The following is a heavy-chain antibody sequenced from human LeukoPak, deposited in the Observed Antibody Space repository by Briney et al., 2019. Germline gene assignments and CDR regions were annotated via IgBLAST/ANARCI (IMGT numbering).Heavy chain of an antibody. J-gene: IGHJ4*02. CDR3: AKARLYCTITTCYYRGYSSTGGHY. V-gene: IGHV3-30*02. CDR1: GFIFRSYG. Sequence: PGGSVRLSCAASGFIFRSYGMHWVRQARGKGREGVAFIRYEGSNKYYADSVKGRFTISRDNSKNTLYLQMNSLSAEDTAVYYRAKARLYCTITTCYYRGYSSTGGHYWGQGTLVTVSS. CDR2: IRYEGSNK. D-gene: IGHD2-2*01.